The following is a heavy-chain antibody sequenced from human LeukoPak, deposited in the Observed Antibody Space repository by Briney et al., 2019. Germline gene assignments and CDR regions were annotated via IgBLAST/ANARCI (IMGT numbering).Heavy chain of an antibody. Sequence: SETLSLTCTVSGGSISSYYWSWLRQPAGKGLEWIGRIHTSGSTNYNPPLKSRVTISVDKSKNQFSLKLSSVTAADTAVYYCARMKYCSSTSCYSDWFDPWGQGTLVTVSS. V-gene: IGHV4-4*07. D-gene: IGHD2-2*01. CDR3: ARMKYCSSTSCYSDWFDP. CDR1: GGSISSYY. J-gene: IGHJ5*02. CDR2: IHTSGST.